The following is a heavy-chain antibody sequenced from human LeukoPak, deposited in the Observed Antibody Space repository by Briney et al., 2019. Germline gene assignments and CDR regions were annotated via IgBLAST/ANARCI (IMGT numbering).Heavy chain of an antibody. D-gene: IGHD3-16*02. V-gene: IGHV3-7*01. Sequence: GGSLRLSCATSGFPFSQYWMTWVRQAPGKGLEWVADIGEQQTEKYFVDSVKGRFTISRDNAKKSLYLQMNSLRDEDTAVYYCARDFFAFGGVIALLDYWGQGTLVTVSS. CDR2: IGEQQTEK. J-gene: IGHJ4*02. CDR1: GFPFSQYW. CDR3: ARDFFAFGGVIALLDY.